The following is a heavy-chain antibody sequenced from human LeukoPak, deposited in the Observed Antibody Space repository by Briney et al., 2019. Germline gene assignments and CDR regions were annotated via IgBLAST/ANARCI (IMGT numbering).Heavy chain of an antibody. CDR3: ARERTYYFDY. CDR1: GGSINDYY. J-gene: IGHJ4*02. Sequence: SETLSLTCTVSGGSINDYYWSWIRQPPGKGLEWIAWIYYSGSTNYNPSLKSRVTISVDTSKNQFSLKLSSMTAADTAVYYCARERTYYFDYWGQGTQVTVSS. CDR2: IYYSGST. V-gene: IGHV4-59*12.